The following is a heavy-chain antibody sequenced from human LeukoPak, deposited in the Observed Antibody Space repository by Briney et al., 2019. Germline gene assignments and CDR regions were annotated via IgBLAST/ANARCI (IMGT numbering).Heavy chain of an antibody. CDR2: ISWNSGSI. CDR3: AKGSYYDSSGSFYFDY. V-gene: IGHV3-9*01. J-gene: IGHJ4*02. D-gene: IGHD3-22*01. CDR1: GFTFDDYA. Sequence: GGSLRLSCAASGFTFDDYAMHWVRQAPGKGLEWVSGISWNSGSIGYADSVKGRFTISRDNSKNTLYVQVNSLGTEDTAAYYCAKGSYYDSSGSFYFDYWGQGTLVTVSS.